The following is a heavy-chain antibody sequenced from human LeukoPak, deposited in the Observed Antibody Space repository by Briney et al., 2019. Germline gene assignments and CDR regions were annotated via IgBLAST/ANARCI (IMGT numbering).Heavy chain of an antibody. D-gene: IGHD3/OR15-3a*01. CDR1: GDSVSRNTAG. J-gene: IGHJ3*02. CDR3: ARGGLILLANTPLGAFDI. V-gene: IGHV6-1*01. CDR2: TYYRSKWYS. Sequence: SQTLSLTCAISGDSVSRNTAGWNWIRQSPSRGLEWLGRTYYRSKWYSDFAPSVRNRITINPDTSKNQFSLQLNSVTPEDTAVYYCARGGLILLANTPLGAFDIWGHGTLVSVSS.